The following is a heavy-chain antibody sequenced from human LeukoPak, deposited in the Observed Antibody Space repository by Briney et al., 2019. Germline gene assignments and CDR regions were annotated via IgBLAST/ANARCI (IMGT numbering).Heavy chain of an antibody. V-gene: IGHV3-30*18. Sequence: GGSLRLSCAASGFTFSSYGMHWVRQAPGKGLEWVAVISYDGSHKYYADSVKGRFTISRDNSKNTLYLQMNSLRAEDTAVFHCAKVVEGGTNAPADYWGQGTLVTVSS. CDR2: ISYDGSHK. J-gene: IGHJ4*02. CDR3: AKVVEGGTNAPADY. D-gene: IGHD2-8*01. CDR1: GFTFSSYG.